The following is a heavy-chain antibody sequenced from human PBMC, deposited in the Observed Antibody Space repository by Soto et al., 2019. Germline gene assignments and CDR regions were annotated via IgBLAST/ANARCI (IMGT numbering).Heavy chain of an antibody. CDR2: ISYDGSNK. CDR3: ARGALVVVIIDY. D-gene: IGHD3-22*01. CDR1: GFTFSSYA. V-gene: IGHV3-30-3*01. J-gene: IGHJ4*02. Sequence: GGSLRLSCAASGFTFSSYAMHWVRKAPGKGLEWVAVISYDGSNKYYADSVKGRFTISRDNSKNTLYLQMNSLRAEDTAVYYCARGALVVVIIDYWGQGTLVTVSS.